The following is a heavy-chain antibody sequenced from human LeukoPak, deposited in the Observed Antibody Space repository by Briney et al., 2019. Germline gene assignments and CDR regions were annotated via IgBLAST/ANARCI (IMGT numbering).Heavy chain of an antibody. Sequence: GASVKVSYKASGGTFSSYAISWVRQAPGQGLEWMGRIIPILGIANYAQKFQGRVTITADKSTSTAYMELSSLRSEDTAVYYCARERIAAAGTMHYWGQGTLVTVSS. V-gene: IGHV1-69*04. CDR2: IIPILGIA. J-gene: IGHJ4*02. CDR1: GGTFSSYA. CDR3: ARERIAAAGTMHY. D-gene: IGHD6-13*01.